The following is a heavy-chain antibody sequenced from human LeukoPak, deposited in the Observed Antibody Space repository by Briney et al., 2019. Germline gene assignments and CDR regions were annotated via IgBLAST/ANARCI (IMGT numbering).Heavy chain of an antibody. V-gene: IGHV3-66*02. CDR1: GFTVSSNC. D-gene: IGHD2-2*01. Sequence: GGSLRLSCAASGFTVSSNCMSWVRQAPGKGLEWVSVIYSGGSTYYADSVKGRFTISRDNSKNTLYLQMNSLRAEDTAVYYCASAKSDCSSTSCPFDYWGQGTLVTVSS. CDR2: IYSGGST. J-gene: IGHJ4*02. CDR3: ASAKSDCSSTSCPFDY.